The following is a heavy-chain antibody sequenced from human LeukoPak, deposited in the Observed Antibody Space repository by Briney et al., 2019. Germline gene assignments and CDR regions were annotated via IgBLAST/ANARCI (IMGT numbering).Heavy chain of an antibody. CDR2: INPNSGGT. D-gene: IGHD7-27*01. Sequence: EASVKVSCKASGYTFTSYGISWVRQAPGQGLEWMGWINPNSGGTNYAQKFQGRVTMTRDTSISTAYMELSRLRSDDTAVYYCARGELGRDAFDIWGQGTMVTVSS. CDR3: ARGELGRDAFDI. V-gene: IGHV1-2*02. CDR1: GYTFTSYG. J-gene: IGHJ3*02.